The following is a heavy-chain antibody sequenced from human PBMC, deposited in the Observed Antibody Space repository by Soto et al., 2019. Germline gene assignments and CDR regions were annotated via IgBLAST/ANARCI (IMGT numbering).Heavy chain of an antibody. CDR2: ISGGGGTT. D-gene: IGHD3-10*01. CDR3: AKGRGGFDS. CDR1: GFTFSSYG. J-gene: IGHJ5*01. Sequence: EVQLLESGGGLIQPGGSLRLSCAASGFTFSSYGMSWVRQAPGKGLEWVSAISGGGGTTYYADSVKGRFTISRDNSKNTVYLQRNSPKAEDPAVYYCAKGRGGFDSWGQGILVTVSS. V-gene: IGHV3-23*01.